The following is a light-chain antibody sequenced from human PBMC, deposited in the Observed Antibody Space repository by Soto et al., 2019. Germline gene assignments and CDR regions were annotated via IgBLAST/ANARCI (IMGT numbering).Light chain of an antibody. Sequence: SQSPSTLSFAPVDRRXLXXXAGQGVTTNFAWYQQKSGQSPRLLIYDVSTRATGVPARFSGTGSETDFTLTISGLQSDDSAVYFCQQYNNWPFSFGQGTRLEIK. CDR2: DVS. J-gene: IGKJ5*01. CDR1: QGVTTN. V-gene: IGKV3-15*01. CDR3: QQYNNWPFS.